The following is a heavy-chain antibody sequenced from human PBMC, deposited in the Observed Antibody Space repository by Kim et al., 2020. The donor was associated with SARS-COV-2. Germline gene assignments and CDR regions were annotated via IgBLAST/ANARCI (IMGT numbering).Heavy chain of an antibody. D-gene: IGHD2-15*01. CDR2: IWYDGSKK. CDR3: AGDSYCSSSTCSSKRGPFYHYGMDV. CDR1: GLDFSNYG. J-gene: IGHJ6*02. Sequence: GGSLRLSCAVSGLDFSNYGIHWVRQTPGKGLDWVALIWYDGSKKYSARSVRGRFTVSRDNSKNMVFLQMSSLRAEDTAVYYCAGDSYCSSSTCSSKRGPFYHYGMDVWGQGTTVTVSS. V-gene: IGHV3-33*01.